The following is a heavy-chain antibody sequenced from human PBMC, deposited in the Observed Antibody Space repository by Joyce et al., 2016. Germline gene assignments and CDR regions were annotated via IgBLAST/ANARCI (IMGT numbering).Heavy chain of an antibody. D-gene: IGHD2-2*01. CDR2: LSFDGTKK. Sequence: QEQLVESGGGVVQPGRSLRLSCVGSGFTFNIYALHWVRQAPGKGLEWVSMLSFDGTKKFYADSVKGRFTISRDNSENTSYLQINSLRAEDTALYYCARGHRCSDTSCDYGMDVWGQGTTVTVS. CDR1: GFTFNIYA. V-gene: IGHV3-30-3*01. J-gene: IGHJ6*02. CDR3: ARGHRCSDTSCDYGMDV.